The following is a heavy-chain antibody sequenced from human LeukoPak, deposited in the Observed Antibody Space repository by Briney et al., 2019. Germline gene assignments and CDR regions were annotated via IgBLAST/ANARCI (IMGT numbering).Heavy chain of an antibody. D-gene: IGHD6-19*01. V-gene: IGHV3-30-3*01. J-gene: IGHJ4*02. Sequence: GGSLRLSCAASGFTVSRNYMSWVRQAPGKGLEWVAVISYDGSNKYYADSVKGRFTISRDNSKNTLYLQMNSLRAEDTAVYYCARDRLSGWYGGDYFDYWGQGTLVTVSS. CDR1: GFTVSRNY. CDR2: ISYDGSNK. CDR3: ARDRLSGWYGGDYFDY.